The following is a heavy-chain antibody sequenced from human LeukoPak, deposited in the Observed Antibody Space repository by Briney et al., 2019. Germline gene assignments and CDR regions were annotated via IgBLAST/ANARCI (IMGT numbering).Heavy chain of an antibody. CDR1: GDSVSSNSAA. CDR2: TYYRSKWYN. J-gene: IGHJ6*03. CDR3: ARDLAYLRYSNLDGHYYYMDV. D-gene: IGHD3-9*01. V-gene: IGHV6-1*01. Sequence: SQTLSLTCAISGDSVSSNSAAWNWIRQSPSRGLEWLGRTYYRSKWYNDYAVSVKSRITINPDTSKNQFSLQLNSVTPEDTAVYYCARDLAYLRYSNLDGHYYYMDVWGKGTTVTVSS.